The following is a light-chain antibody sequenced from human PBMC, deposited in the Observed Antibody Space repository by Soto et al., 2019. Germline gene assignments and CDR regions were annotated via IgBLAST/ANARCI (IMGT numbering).Light chain of an antibody. V-gene: IGKV3-11*01. CDR2: DAS. CDR1: QSVGSY. CDR3: QQRSNRLPIT. Sequence: ETVLTQSPVTLSLSPGERATLSCRASQSVGSYLAWYQQKPGQAPRLLIYDASSRAPGVPARFSGSGSGTDFTLTISSLEPEDFAVYYCQQRSNRLPITFGQWTRLDIK. J-gene: IGKJ5*01.